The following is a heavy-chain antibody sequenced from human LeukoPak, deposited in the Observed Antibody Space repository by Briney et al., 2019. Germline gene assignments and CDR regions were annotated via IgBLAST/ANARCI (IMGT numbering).Heavy chain of an antibody. CDR1: CYIFNIYG. D-gene: IGHD3-22*01. Sequence: ASLKVSCNAACYIFNIYGIICGRQAPGQGLQWLVGTSVNNVDTKYVQKFHGRVTVDTDTSTSTVYLELRRLRPHETPVYYCVRDQYLNVMTRFDDWGQGTMATVSS. CDR2: TSVNNVDT. V-gene: IGHV1-18*01. J-gene: IGHJ4*02. CDR3: VRDQYLNVMTRFDD.